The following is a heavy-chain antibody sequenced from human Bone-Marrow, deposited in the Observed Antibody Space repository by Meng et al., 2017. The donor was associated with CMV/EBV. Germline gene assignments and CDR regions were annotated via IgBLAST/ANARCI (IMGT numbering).Heavy chain of an antibody. CDR1: GFTFDDYG. CDR3: ARPRSGFVVVPSAIDY. V-gene: IGHV3-20*04. D-gene: IGHD2-15*01. J-gene: IGHJ4*02. CDR2: INWNGGST. Sequence: GESLKISCAASGFTFDDYGMSWVRQAPGKGLEWVSGINWNGGSTGYADSVKGRFTISRDNAKNSLYLQMNSLRAEDTAVYFCARPRSGFVVVPSAIDYWGRGTQVTVSS.